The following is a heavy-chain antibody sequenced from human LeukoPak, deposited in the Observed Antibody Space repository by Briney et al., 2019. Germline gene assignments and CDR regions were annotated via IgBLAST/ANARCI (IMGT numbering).Heavy chain of an antibody. CDR2: ISSSSHI. CDR3: ARDKPIDFWSGLPGVYGMDV. V-gene: IGHV3-21*01. CDR1: GFTFSSYS. D-gene: IGHD3-3*01. J-gene: IGHJ6*02. Sequence: GGSLRLSCAASGFTFSSYSMNWVRQAPGKGLEWVSSISSSSHIYYADSVKGRFTISRDNAKNSLYLQMNSLRAEDTAVYYCARDKPIDFWSGLPGVYGMDVWGQGTTVTVSS.